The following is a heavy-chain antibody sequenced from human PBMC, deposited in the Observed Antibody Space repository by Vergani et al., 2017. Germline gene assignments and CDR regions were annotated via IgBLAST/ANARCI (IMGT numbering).Heavy chain of an antibody. CDR3: ARDRDSSGSDAFDI. CDR2: IYYSGST. CDR1: GGSISSGGYY. D-gene: IGHD3-22*01. V-gene: IGHV4-31*03. J-gene: IGHJ3*02. Sequence: QVQLQESGPGLVKPSQTLSLTCTVSGGSISSGGYYWSWIRQYPGKGLEWIGYIYYSGSTYYNPSLKSRVTISVDTSKNQFSLKLSSVTAADTAVYYCARDRDSSGSDAFDIWGQGTMVTVSS.